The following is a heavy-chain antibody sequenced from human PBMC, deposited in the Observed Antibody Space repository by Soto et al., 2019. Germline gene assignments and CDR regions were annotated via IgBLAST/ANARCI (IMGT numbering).Heavy chain of an antibody. CDR2: VYYNENT. V-gene: IGHV4-39*01. CDR3: ARRETYYRSPGWFEP. D-gene: IGHD3-10*01. J-gene: IGHJ5*01. Sequence: SETLSLTGSVSGASINNFSYYWGWIRQPPGKGLEWIGTVYYNENTYYNPPLKSRVAISVDTAKNQFSLNLRSVTAADTAIYLCARRETYYRSPGWFEPFGQGTLVTFCS. CDR1: GASINNFSYY.